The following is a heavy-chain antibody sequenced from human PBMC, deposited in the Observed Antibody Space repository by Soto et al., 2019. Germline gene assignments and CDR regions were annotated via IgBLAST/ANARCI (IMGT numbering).Heavy chain of an antibody. Sequence: GASVKVSCKASGYTFTSYDINWVRQATGQGLEWMGWMNPNSGNTGYAQKFQGRVTMTRNTSISTAYMELSSLRSEDTAVFYCARARGVGPTNWFDPWGQGTLVTVSS. D-gene: IGHD1-26*01. CDR2: MNPNSGNT. CDR1: GYTFTSYD. CDR3: ARARGVGPTNWFDP. V-gene: IGHV1-8*01. J-gene: IGHJ5*02.